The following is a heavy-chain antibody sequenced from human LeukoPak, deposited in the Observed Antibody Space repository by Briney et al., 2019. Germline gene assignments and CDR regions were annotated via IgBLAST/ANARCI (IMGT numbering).Heavy chain of an antibody. V-gene: IGHV3-21*01. CDR3: ARARVTTFHYYYYMDV. Sequence: PGGSLRLSCAASGFTFSSYNMNWVRQAPGKGPEWVSSITSSSSYIYYADSVKGRFTISRDNAKNSLYLQMNSLRAEDTAVYYCARARVTTFHYYYYMDVWGKGTTVTVSS. CDR2: ITSSSSYI. CDR1: GFTFSSYN. D-gene: IGHD4-17*01. J-gene: IGHJ6*03.